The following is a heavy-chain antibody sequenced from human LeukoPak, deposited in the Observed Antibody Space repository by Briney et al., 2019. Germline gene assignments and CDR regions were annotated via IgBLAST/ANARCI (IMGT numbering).Heavy chain of an antibody. CDR1: GFTFSSYA. CDR3: ARDDLYYYDSSGYYGVY. Sequence: PGGSLRLSCAASGFTFSSYAMSWVRQAPGKGLEWLSYIGTSNSPIYYADSVKGRFTISRDNAKNSLYLQMNSLRAEDTAVYYCARDDLYYYDSSGYYGVYWGQGTLVTVSS. D-gene: IGHD3-22*01. J-gene: IGHJ4*02. CDR2: IGTSNSPI. V-gene: IGHV3-21*05.